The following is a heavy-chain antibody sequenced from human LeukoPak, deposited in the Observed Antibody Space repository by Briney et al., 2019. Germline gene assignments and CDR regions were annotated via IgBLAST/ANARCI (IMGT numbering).Heavy chain of an antibody. J-gene: IGHJ3*02. CDR3: ARGGWRDVFDI. Sequence: GGSLRLSCAASGFTVSSSYMSWVRQAPGKGLEWVSIISSAGTTYYADSVKGRFTISRDNSKNSVYLQMNSLRAEDTALYYCARGGWRDVFDIWGQGTMVTVSS. V-gene: IGHV3-66*01. CDR1: GFTVSSSY. CDR2: ISSAGTT. D-gene: IGHD2-15*01.